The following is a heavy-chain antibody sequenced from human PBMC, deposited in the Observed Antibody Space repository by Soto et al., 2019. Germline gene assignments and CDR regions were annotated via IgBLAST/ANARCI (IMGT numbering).Heavy chain of an antibody. CDR2: ISYDETNE. CDR1: GFTFGSHG. J-gene: IGHJ6*02. CDR3: AKDLRTTISDYGMDV. V-gene: IGHV3-30*18. Sequence: QVQLVESGGGLVQPGGSLRLTCVASGFTFGSHGMHWVRQAPGKGLEWVAVISYDETNEHYVDSVKGRFTISRDNSKSILYLQMNRLRPEDTAVYKCAKDLRTTISDYGMDVWGQWTTVTVSS.